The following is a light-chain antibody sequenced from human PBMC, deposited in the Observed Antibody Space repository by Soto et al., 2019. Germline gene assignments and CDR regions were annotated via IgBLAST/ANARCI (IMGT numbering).Light chain of an antibody. CDR2: DVS. CDR3: SSYKGGSTYV. Sequence: LTQPASVSGSPGQSITISCTGTSSDIGGYKYVSWYQQHPGKAPKLMIYDVSNRPSGVSNRFSGSKSGNTATLTISGLQGGDEAEYYCSSYKGGSTYVFGTGTEVTDL. J-gene: IGLJ1*01. V-gene: IGLV2-14*01. CDR1: SSDIGGYKY.